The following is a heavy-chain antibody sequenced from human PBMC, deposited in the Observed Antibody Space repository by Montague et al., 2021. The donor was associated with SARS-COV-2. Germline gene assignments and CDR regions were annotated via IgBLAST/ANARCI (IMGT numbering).Heavy chain of an antibody. J-gene: IGHJ4*02. CDR1: GFSLSTSGMC. V-gene: IGHV2-70*11. CDR2: IDWDDDK. CDR3: ARIPPIAAAGTDY. D-gene: IGHD6-13*01. Sequence: PALVKPTQTLTLTCTFSGFSLSTSGMCVSWIRQPPGKALEWLARIDWDDDKYYSTSLKTRLTTSKDTSKNQVVLTMTNMDPVDTATYYCARIPPIAAAGTDYWGQGTLVTVSS.